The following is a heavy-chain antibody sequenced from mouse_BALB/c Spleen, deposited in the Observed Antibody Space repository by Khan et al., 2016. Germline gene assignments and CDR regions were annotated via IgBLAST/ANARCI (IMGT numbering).Heavy chain of an antibody. CDR3: ARPELGQYYFYY. Sequence: VQLQESGAELARPGASVKLSCKASGYTFTSYWMQWVKQRPGQGLEWIGAIYPGDGDTRYNQKFKGKATLTADKSSSTAYMQLSSLASEDSAVFYCARPELGQYYFYYRGQGTTRTVSS. D-gene: IGHD4-1*01. J-gene: IGHJ2*01. CDR1: GYTFTSYW. V-gene: IGHV1-87*01. CDR2: IYPGDGDT.